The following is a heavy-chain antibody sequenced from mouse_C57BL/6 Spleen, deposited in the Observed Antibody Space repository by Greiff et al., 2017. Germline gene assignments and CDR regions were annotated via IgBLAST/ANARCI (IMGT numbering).Heavy chain of an antibody. J-gene: IGHJ3*01. Sequence: QVQLQQPGAELVRPGPSVKLSCKASGYTFTSYWMHWVKQRPGQGLEWIGVIDPSDSYTNYNQKFKGKATLTVDTSSSTAYMQLSSLTSEDSAVYYCARVPYYDYDGVAYWGQGTLVTVSA. V-gene: IGHV1-59*01. D-gene: IGHD2-4*01. CDR1: GYTFTSYW. CDR3: ARVPYYDYDGVAY. CDR2: IDPSDSYT.